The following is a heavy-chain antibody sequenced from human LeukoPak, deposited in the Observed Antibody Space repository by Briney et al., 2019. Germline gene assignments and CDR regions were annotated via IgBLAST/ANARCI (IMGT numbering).Heavy chain of an antibody. CDR3: ARHLGATVNTLYYFDY. V-gene: IGHV5-51*01. CDR2: IYPGDSDT. Sequence: GESLKISCQGSGYSFTKYWIGWVRQMPGKGLEWMGIIYPGDSDTRYSPSFQGQVAISADKSISTAYLQWSSLKASDTAMYYCARHLGATVNTLYYFDYWGQGTLVTVSS. J-gene: IGHJ4*02. D-gene: IGHD4-17*01. CDR1: GYSFTKYW.